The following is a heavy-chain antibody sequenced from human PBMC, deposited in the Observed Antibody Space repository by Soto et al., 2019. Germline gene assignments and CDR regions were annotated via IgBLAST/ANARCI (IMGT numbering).Heavy chain of an antibody. CDR3: ARCYCSVGSCYTCWHFDL. J-gene: IGHJ2*01. CDR2: IGPYNGNT. Sequence: QVQLVQSAAEVKKPGASVKVSCKASGYTFSNFGLSWVRQAPGQGLEWMGWIGPYNGNTDHAQKFQDRVTMTTGTSTNTAYMELRGLTSDDTAVYYCARCYCSVGSCYTCWHFDLWGRGTLVTVSS. D-gene: IGHD2-15*01. V-gene: IGHV1-18*01. CDR1: GYTFSNFG.